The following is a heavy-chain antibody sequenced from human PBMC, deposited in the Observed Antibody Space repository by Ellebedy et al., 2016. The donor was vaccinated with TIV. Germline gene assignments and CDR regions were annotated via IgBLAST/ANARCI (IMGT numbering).Heavy chain of an antibody. J-gene: IGHJ3*02. CDR1: GLTFSTYA. Sequence: PGGSLRLSCEASGLTFSTYARSWVRQAPGKGLEWVSSLSGSGTSPYYADSVRGRFTVSRDNSKKTLYLQMNSLRADDTAVYYCAKLKTSGLYVFDIWGQGTMVTVSS. CDR3: AKLKTSGLYVFDI. D-gene: IGHD2-15*01. CDR2: LSGSGTSP. V-gene: IGHV3-23*01.